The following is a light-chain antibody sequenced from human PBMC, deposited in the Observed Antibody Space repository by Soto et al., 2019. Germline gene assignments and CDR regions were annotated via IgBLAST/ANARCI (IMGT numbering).Light chain of an antibody. Sequence: ERVMPQSPATLSVSPGERATLSCRASQSVSSNLAWYQQKPGQAPRLFIYGASTRATAIPPRFSGSGSGTEFTLTISSLKYADFAVYYCQQYDNWPITFGQGTRLE. CDR3: QQYDNWPIT. J-gene: IGKJ5*01. CDR2: GAS. CDR1: QSVSSN. V-gene: IGKV3-15*01.